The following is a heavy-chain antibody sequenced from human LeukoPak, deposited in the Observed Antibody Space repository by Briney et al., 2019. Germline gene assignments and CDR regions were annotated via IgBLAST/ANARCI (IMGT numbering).Heavy chain of an antibody. Sequence: SETLSLTCAVYGGSFSGYYWSWIRQPPGKGLEWIGEINHSGSTNYNPSLKSRVTISVDTSKNQFSLKLSSVTAADTAVYYCARGVVPAAHDYWGQGTLSPSPQ. CDR2: INHSGST. V-gene: IGHV4-34*01. CDR3: ARGVVPAAHDY. D-gene: IGHD2-2*01. CDR1: GGSFSGYY. J-gene: IGHJ4*02.